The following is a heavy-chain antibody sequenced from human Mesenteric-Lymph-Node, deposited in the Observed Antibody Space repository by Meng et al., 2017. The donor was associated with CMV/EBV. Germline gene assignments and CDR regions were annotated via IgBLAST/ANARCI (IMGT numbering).Heavy chain of an antibody. J-gene: IGHJ4*02. D-gene: IGHD1-14*01. CDR1: GYTFTSYG. CDR3: VRDGTGITAFDY. V-gene: IGHV1-18*01. Sequence: ASVKVSCKTSGYTFTSYGISWVRQAPGRGLEWMGWITTYNGRTKYAQKVQDRVTMTTDTSTATAYMELRSLRFDDTAVYFCVRDGTGITAFDYWGQGTLVTVSS. CDR2: ITTYNGRT.